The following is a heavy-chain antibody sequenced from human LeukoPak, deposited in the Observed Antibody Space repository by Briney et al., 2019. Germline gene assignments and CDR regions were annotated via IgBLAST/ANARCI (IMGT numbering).Heavy chain of an antibody. CDR3: AKTSFRTSSLDY. D-gene: IGHD2-2*01. V-gene: IGHV3-23*01. CDR1: GFTFSSYA. J-gene: IGHJ4*02. CDR2: ISGSGGST. Sequence: GGSLRPSCAASGFTFSSYAVSWVRQAPGKGLEWVSAISGSGGSTYYADSVKGRFTISRDNSKNTLYLQMNSLRAEDTAVYYCAKTSFRTSSLDYWGQGTLVTVSS.